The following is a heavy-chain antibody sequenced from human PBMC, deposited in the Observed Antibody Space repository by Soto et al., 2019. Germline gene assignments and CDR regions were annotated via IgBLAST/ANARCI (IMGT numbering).Heavy chain of an antibody. J-gene: IGHJ5*02. CDR3: ARGGYDNWFDP. D-gene: IGHD6-25*01. CDR2: INPSGGST. V-gene: IGHV1-46*01. Sequence: GASVKVCCKASGCTFTSYGMHWVRQAPGQRLEWMGWINPSGGSTSYAQKFQGRVTMTRDTSTSTVYMELSSLRSEDTAVYYCARGGYDNWFDPWGQGTLVTVSS. CDR1: GCTFTSYG.